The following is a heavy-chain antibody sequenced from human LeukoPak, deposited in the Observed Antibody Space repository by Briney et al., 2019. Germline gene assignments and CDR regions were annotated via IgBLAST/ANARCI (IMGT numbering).Heavy chain of an antibody. V-gene: IGHV3-53*01. CDR2: IYSGGTT. Sequence: GGSLRLSCAASGFTVSSNYMSWVRQVPGKGLEWVSIIYSGGTTFYTDSVKGRFTISRDNSKNTLYLQMNTLRAEDTAVYYCARDKPDAFDIWGQGTMVTVSS. CDR3: ARDKPDAFDI. J-gene: IGHJ3*02. CDR1: GFTVSSNY.